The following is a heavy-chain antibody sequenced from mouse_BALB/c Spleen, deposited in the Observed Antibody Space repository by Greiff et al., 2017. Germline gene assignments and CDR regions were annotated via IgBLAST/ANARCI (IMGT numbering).Heavy chain of an antibody. Sequence: VKLQESGPGLVAPSQSLSITCTVSGFSLTSYGVHWVRQPPGKGLEWLGVIWAGGSTNYNSALMSRLSISKDNSKSQVFLKMNSLQTDDTAMYYCAREGDYDVGYAMDYWGQGTSVTVSS. D-gene: IGHD2-4*01. CDR3: AREGDYDVGYAMDY. V-gene: IGHV2-9*02. CDR2: IWAGGST. CDR1: GFSLTSYG. J-gene: IGHJ4*01.